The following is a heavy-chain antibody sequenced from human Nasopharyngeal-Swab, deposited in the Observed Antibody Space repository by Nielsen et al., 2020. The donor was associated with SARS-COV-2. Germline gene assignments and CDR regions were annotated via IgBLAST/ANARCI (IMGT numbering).Heavy chain of an antibody. CDR3: ARDGLYSAGGN. D-gene: IGHD5-18*01. V-gene: IGHV3-21*01. J-gene: IGHJ4*02. CDR1: GFTFSSYS. Sequence: GESLKISCAASGFTFSSYSMNWVRQAPGKGLEWVSSISSSSSYIYYADSVKGRFTISRDNAKNSPYLQMNSLRAEDTAVYYCARDGLYSAGGNWGQGTLVTVSS. CDR2: ISSSSSYI.